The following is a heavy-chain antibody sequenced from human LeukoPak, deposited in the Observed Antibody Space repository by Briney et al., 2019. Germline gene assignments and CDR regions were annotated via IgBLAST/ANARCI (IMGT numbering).Heavy chain of an antibody. J-gene: IGHJ4*02. CDR1: GYTFTSYG. CDR2: ISAYNGNT. Sequence: ASVKVSCKASGYTFTSYGISWVRQAPGQGLEWMGWISAYNGNTNYAQKLQGRVTMTTDTSTSTAYMELRSLRSDDTAVYYCAKVLEQWLGHYFDYWGQGTLVTVSS. CDR3: AKVLEQWLGHYFDY. D-gene: IGHD6-19*01. V-gene: IGHV1-18*01.